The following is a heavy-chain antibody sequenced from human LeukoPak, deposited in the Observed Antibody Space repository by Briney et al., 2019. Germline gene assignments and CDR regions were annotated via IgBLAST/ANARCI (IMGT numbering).Heavy chain of an antibody. D-gene: IGHD7-27*01. Sequence: PGGSLRLSCAASGYTFSSYWISWVRQAPGNGLEWVANINQDGREKYYVDSVKGRFTISRDNAKNSLYLQMNSLRAEDTAVYYCARGNWAEDGYFDYWGQGTLVTVSS. CDR2: INQDGREK. V-gene: IGHV3-7*01. CDR3: ARGNWAEDGYFDY. J-gene: IGHJ4*02. CDR1: GYTFSSYW.